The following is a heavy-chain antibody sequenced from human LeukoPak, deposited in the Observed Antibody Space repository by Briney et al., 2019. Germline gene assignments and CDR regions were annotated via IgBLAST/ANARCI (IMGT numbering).Heavy chain of an antibody. CDR1: GFTFSSYW. CDR2: IKQDGSEK. CDR3: ASWAVRGVRLVDY. V-gene: IGHV3-7*01. D-gene: IGHD3-10*01. Sequence: GGSLRLSCAASGFTFSSYWMSWVRQAPGKGLEWVANIKQDGSEKYNVDSVKGRFTISRDNAKNSLYLQMNSLRAEDTAVYYCASWAVRGVRLVDYWGQGTLVTVSS. J-gene: IGHJ4*02.